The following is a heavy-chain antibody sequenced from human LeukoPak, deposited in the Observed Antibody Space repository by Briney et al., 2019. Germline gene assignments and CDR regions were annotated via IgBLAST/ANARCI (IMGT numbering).Heavy chain of an antibody. Sequence: PSETLSLTCAVSGGSISSSNWWSWVRQPPGKGLEWIGEIYHSGSTNYNPSLKSRVTISVDKSKNQFSLKLSSVTAADTAVYYCAKVELDWRFYHYFDYWGQGTLVTVSS. CDR2: IYHSGST. CDR1: GGSISSSNW. J-gene: IGHJ4*02. D-gene: IGHD3-3*01. CDR3: AKVELDWRFYHYFDY. V-gene: IGHV4-4*02.